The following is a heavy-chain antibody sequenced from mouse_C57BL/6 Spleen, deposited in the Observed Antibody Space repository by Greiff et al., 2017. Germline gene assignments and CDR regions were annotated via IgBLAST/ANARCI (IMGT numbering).Heavy chain of an antibody. J-gene: IGHJ4*01. D-gene: IGHD1-1*01. CDR3: ARSGTYYGSSYYAMDY. CDR2: IYWDDDK. Sequence: QVTLKESGPGILQSSQTLSLTCSFSGFSLSTSGMGVSWIRQPSGKGLEWLAHIYWDDDKRYNPSLKSRLTISKDTSRNQVFLKITRVDTADTATYYGARSGTYYGSSYYAMDYWGQGTSVTVSS. CDR1: GFSLSTSGMG. V-gene: IGHV8-12*01.